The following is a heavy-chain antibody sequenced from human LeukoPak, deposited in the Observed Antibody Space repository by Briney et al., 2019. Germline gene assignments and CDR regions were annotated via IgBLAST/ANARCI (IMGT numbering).Heavy chain of an antibody. V-gene: IGHV3-7*01. J-gene: IGHJ4*02. D-gene: IGHD4-17*01. CDR3: ARESGSVTSEVDFDY. Sequence: GGSLRLSCAASGFTFSSYWMSWVRQAPGKGLEWVATIRQDGSQKYYVDSVKGRFTISRDNAKNSLYLQMNSLRAEDTAVYYCARESGSVTSEVDFDYWGQGTLVTVSS. CDR1: GFTFSSYW. CDR2: IRQDGSQK.